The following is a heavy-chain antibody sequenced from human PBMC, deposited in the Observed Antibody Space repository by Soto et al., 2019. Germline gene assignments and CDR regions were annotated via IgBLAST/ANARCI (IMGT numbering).Heavy chain of an antibody. CDR1: GFSFSSYG. CDR2: ISYDGSNK. V-gene: IGHV3-30*18. CDR3: AKGYTPLRYFDSYFDY. Sequence: GGSLRLSCAASGFSFSSYGMHWVRQAPGKGLEWVAVISYDGSNKYYADSVKGRFTISRDNSKNTLYLQMNSLRAEDTAVYYCAKGYTPLRYFDSYFDYWGQGPLVTVSS. J-gene: IGHJ4*02. D-gene: IGHD3-9*01.